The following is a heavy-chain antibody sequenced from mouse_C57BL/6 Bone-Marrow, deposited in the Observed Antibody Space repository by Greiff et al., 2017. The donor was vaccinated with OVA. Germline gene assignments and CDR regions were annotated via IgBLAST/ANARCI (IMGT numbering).Heavy chain of an antibody. CDR2: IDPSDSYT. Sequence: VQLQQSGAELVKPGASVKLSCKASGYTFTSYWMPWVKQRPGQGLEWIGEIDPSDSYTNYNQKLKGNTTLTVDTSTSTAYMQLSILTSEDSAVYYCTRGYGSPIDYWGQGTTLTVSS. CDR1: GYTFTSYW. J-gene: IGHJ2*01. D-gene: IGHD1-1*01. V-gene: IGHV1-50*01. CDR3: TRGYGSPIDY.